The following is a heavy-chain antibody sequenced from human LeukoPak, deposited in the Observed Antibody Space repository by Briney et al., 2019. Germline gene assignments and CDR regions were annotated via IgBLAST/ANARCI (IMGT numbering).Heavy chain of an antibody. J-gene: IGHJ4*02. CDR3: AKLLLRDYYDSSGDDY. CDR2: ISYDGSNK. V-gene: IGHV3-30*18. D-gene: IGHD3-22*01. CDR1: GFTFSSYG. Sequence: PGRSLRLSCAASGFTFSSYGMHWVRQAPGKGLEWVAVISYDGSNKYYADSVEGRFTISRDNSKNTLYLQMNSLRAEDTAVYYCAKLLLRDYYDSSGDDYWGRGTLVTVSS.